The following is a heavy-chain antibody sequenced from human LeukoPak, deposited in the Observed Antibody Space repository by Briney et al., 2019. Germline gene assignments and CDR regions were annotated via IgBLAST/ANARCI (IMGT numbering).Heavy chain of an antibody. Sequence: SETLSLTCAVYGGSFSGYYWSWVRQPPGKGLEWIGEMNHVGSTNYNPSLKSRVTISVDTSKNQFSLKLSSVTAADTAAYYCTRGLSFRSGYFDNWGQGTLVTVSS. D-gene: IGHD3-3*01. CDR3: TRGLSFRSGYFDN. J-gene: IGHJ4*02. CDR1: GGSFSGYY. V-gene: IGHV4-34*01. CDR2: MNHVGST.